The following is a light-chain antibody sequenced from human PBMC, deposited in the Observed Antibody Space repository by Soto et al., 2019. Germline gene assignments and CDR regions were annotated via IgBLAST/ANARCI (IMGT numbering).Light chain of an antibody. CDR1: SSDVGGYNY. V-gene: IGLV2-11*01. CDR3: CSYAGSYTFFV. J-gene: IGLJ1*01. Sequence: QSALTQPRSVSGSPGQSVTISCTGTSSDVGGYNYVSWYQQHPGKAPKLMIYDVTKRPSGVPDRFSGSKSGNTASLTISGLQAEVEADYHCCSYAGSYTFFVFGTGTKLTVL. CDR2: DVT.